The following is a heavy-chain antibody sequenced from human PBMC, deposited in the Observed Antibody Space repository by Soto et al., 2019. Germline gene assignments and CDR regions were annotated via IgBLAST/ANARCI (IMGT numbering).Heavy chain of an antibody. CDR3: ATKRETYYYDSSGQGYFAY. D-gene: IGHD3-22*01. CDR1: GGTFSSYA. V-gene: IGHV1-69*01. Sequence: QVQLVQSGAEVKKPGSSVKVSCKASGGTFSSYAISWVRQAPGQGLEWMGGIIPIFGTANYAQKFQGRVTITANESTSTAYMELSSLRSEDTAVYYCATKRETYYYDSSGQGYFAYWGQGTLVTVSS. J-gene: IGHJ4*02. CDR2: IIPIFGTA.